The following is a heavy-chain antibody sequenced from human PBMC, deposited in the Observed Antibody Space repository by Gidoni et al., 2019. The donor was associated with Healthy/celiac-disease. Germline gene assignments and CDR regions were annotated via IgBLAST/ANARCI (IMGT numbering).Heavy chain of an antibody. V-gene: IGHV5-51*01. J-gene: IGHJ3*02. CDR1: GYSFTSYW. D-gene: IGHD3-3*01. Sequence: EVQLVQSGAEVKQPGESLKISCKGSGYSFTSYWIGWVRQMPGKGLEWMGIIYPGDSDTRYSPSFQGQVTISADKSISTAYLQWSSPKASDTAMYYCARQSGLRFLEWPNPYAFDIWGQGTMVTVSS. CDR3: ARQSGLRFLEWPNPYAFDI. CDR2: IYPGDSDT.